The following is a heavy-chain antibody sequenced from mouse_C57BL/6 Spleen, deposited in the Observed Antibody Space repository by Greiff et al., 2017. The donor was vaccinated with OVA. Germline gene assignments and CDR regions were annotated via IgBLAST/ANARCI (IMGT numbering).Heavy chain of an antibody. CDR3: APLLWYHAMDY. J-gene: IGHJ4*01. Sequence: EVKLQESGPELVKPGASVKMSCKASGYTFTDYNMHWVKQSHGKSLEWIGYINPNNGGTSYNQKFKGKATLTVNKSSSTAYMELRSLTSEDSAVYYWAPLLWYHAMDYWGQGTSVTVSS. CDR2: INPNNGGT. D-gene: IGHD2-1*01. V-gene: IGHV1-22*01. CDR1: GYTFTDYN.